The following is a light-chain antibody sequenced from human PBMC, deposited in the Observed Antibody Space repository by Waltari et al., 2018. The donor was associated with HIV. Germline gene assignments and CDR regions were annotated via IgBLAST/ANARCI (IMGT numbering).Light chain of an antibody. Sequence: SSELTQPPAVSVALGQTAKIICQGDNLRTYYASWYQQKPGQAPVLVSYGNKRRPSEIPERFSRSTSRTTASLIISGVLAEDEADYYCKTPDRSGTFYVFGAGTTVTVL. CDR3: KTPDRSGTFYV. J-gene: IGLJ1*01. V-gene: IGLV3-19*01. CDR2: GNK. CDR1: NLRTYY.